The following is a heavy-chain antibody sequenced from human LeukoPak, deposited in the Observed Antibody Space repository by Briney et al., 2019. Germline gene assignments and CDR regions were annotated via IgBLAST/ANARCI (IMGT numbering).Heavy chain of an antibody. CDR1: GGSISSGGYY. CDR2: IYYSGST. D-gene: IGHD6-19*01. J-gene: IGHJ4*02. V-gene: IGHV4-31*03. CDR3: ARSKAVAGPIDY. Sequence: PSQTLSLTCTVSGGSISSGGYYWSWIRQHPGKGLEWIGYIYYSGSTYCNPSLKSRVTISVDTSKNQFSLKLSSVTAADTAVYYCARSKAVAGPIDYWGQGTLVTVSS.